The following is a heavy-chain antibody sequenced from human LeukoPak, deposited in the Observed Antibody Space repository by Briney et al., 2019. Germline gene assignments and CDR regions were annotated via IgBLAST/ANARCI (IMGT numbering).Heavy chain of an antibody. J-gene: IGHJ4*02. Sequence: ASVKVSCKASGYTFTSYGISWVRQAPGQGLEWMGWISAYNGNTNYAQKLQGRVTMTEDASTDTAYMELTSLSSEDTALYYCAMTDRYAGRPFDYWGQGTLVTVSS. V-gene: IGHV1-18*01. CDR1: GYTFTSYG. CDR2: ISAYNGNT. CDR3: AMTDRYAGRPFDY. D-gene: IGHD3-9*01.